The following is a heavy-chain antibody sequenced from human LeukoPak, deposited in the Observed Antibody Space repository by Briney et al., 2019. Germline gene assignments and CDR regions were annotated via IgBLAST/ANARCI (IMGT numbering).Heavy chain of an antibody. V-gene: IGHV1-2*02. CDR2: INPNSGGT. CDR3: ATERGLWFGELWSVSDYYYGMDV. CDR1: GYTFTGYY. D-gene: IGHD3-10*01. Sequence: ASVKVSCKASGYTFTGYYMHWVRQAPGQGLEWMGWINPNSGGTNYAQKFQGRVTMTRDTSISTAYMELSRLRSDDTAVYYCATERGLWFGELWSVSDYYYGMDVWGQGTTVTVSS. J-gene: IGHJ6*02.